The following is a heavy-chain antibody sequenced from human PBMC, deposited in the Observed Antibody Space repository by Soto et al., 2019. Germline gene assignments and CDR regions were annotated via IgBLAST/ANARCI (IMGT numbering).Heavy chain of an antibody. CDR2: ISWNSGTI. CDR3: TKGRSTSCFAPVDY. Sequence: DVQLVESGGGLVQPGRSLRLSCAASGFIFDDYAMHWVRQAPGKGLEWVSSISWNSGTIVYADSVKGRFTISRDNAKNSLYLQMSSLRTVDTAFYYCTKGRSTSCFAPVDYWGQGTLVTVSS. V-gene: IGHV3-9*01. D-gene: IGHD2-2*01. CDR1: GFIFDDYA. J-gene: IGHJ4*02.